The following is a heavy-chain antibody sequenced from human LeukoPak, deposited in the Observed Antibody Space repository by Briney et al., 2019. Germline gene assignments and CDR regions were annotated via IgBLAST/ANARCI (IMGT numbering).Heavy chain of an antibody. Sequence: ASVKVSCKASGYTFTGHYMHWVRQAPGHGLEWLGWMNVKTGATSSAQKFPGRFTMTRDTSIGTASMEFSSLTSDDTAVYYCARQSGTYWGLDYWGQGTLVTVSS. J-gene: IGHJ4*02. CDR1: GYTFTGHY. D-gene: IGHD1-26*01. V-gene: IGHV1-2*02. CDR2: MNVKTGAT. CDR3: ARQSGTYWGLDY.